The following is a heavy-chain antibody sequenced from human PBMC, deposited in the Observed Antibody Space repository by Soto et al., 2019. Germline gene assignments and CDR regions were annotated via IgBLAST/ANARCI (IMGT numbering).Heavy chain of an antibody. J-gene: IGHJ3*02. V-gene: IGHV1-69*02. CDR3: ASWEYDAFDI. D-gene: IGHD1-26*01. CDR1: GGTFNGYT. Sequence: SVKVSCKASGGTFNGYTISWVRQAPGQGLEWMGRIIPILSIANYAQKFQGRVTITADKSTSTAYMELSSLRSEDTAVYYCASWEYDAFDIWGQGTMVTVSS. CDR2: IIPILSIA.